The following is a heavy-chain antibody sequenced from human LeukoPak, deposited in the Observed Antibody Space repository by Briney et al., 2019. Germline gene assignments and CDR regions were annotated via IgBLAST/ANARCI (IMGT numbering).Heavy chain of an antibody. CDR2: ISAYNGNT. CDR1: GYTFTSYG. V-gene: IGHV1-18*01. CDR3: ARGPDILTGYSSYYYYYYMDV. Sequence: ASVKVSCKASGYTFTSYGISWVRQAPGQGLEWMGWISAYNGNTNYAQKLQGRVTMTTDTSTSTAYMELRSLRSDDTAVYYCARGPDILTGYSSYYYYYYMDVWGKGTTVTISS. J-gene: IGHJ6*03. D-gene: IGHD3-9*01.